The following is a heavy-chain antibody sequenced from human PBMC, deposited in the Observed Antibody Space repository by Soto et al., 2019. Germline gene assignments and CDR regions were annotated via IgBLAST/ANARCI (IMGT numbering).Heavy chain of an antibody. V-gene: IGHV1-18*01. D-gene: IGHD2-15*01. CDR3: ARDWYSGGSCSGFDDY. J-gene: IGHJ4*02. Sequence: ASVKVSCKASSYTFTNYGITWVRQAPGQGLEWMGWTSADKGNTNYAQKFQGRITLTTDTSTSTAYMELRSLRSDDTAEYYCARDWYSGGSCSGFDDYWGQGNLVTVSS. CDR2: TSADKGNT. CDR1: SYTFTNYG.